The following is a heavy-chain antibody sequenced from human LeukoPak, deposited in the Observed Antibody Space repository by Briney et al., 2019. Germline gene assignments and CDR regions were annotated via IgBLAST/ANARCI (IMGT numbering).Heavy chain of an antibody. J-gene: IGHJ4*02. Sequence: SETLSLTCTISGGSISRYYWSWIRQPPGKGLEWIGYIYYSGSTNYNPSLKSRVTISVDTSKNQFPLKLSSVTAADTAVYYCARHQGSEWGQGILVTVSS. D-gene: IGHD2-15*01. V-gene: IGHV4-59*08. CDR3: ARHQGSE. CDR2: IYYSGST. CDR1: GGSISRYY.